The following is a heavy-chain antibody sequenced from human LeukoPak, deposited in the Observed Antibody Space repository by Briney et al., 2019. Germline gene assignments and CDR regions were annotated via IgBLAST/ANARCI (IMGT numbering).Heavy chain of an antibody. Sequence: PSETLSLTCAVYGGSFSGYYWSWIRQPPGKRLEWIGEINHSGSTNYNPSLKSRVTISVDTSKNQFSLKLSSVTAADTAVYYCARDSGYSYGFNFDYWGQGTLVTVSS. CDR2: INHSGST. CDR1: GGSFSGYY. V-gene: IGHV4-34*01. J-gene: IGHJ4*02. CDR3: ARDSGYSYGFNFDY. D-gene: IGHD5-18*01.